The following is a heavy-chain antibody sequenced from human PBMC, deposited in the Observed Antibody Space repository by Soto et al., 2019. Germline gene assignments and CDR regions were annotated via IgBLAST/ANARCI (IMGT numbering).Heavy chain of an antibody. CDR3: ARGIPRGDSYLMYV. Sequence: QVQLVQSGPELKKPGAAVRVSCKASGYTFNTYGLSWVRQAPGQGLEWMGWISAYTGNTDYAQRFHGRVTMDTDTSTQTGYMELTSLSHDVTAVYYCARGIPRGDSYLMYVWGIGTRFTVSS. D-gene: IGHD2-21*02. CDR2: ISAYTGNT. CDR1: GYTFNTYG. V-gene: IGHV1-18*01. J-gene: IGHJ6*04.